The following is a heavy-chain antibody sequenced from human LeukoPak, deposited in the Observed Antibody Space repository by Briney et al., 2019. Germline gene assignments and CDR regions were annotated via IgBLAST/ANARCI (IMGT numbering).Heavy chain of an antibody. V-gene: IGHV4-59*01. CDR2: IYYSGST. Sequence: PSETLSLTCTVSGGSISSYYWSWIRQPPGRGLEWIGYIYYSGSTDYNPSLRSRVTISVDTSKNQFSLRLTSVTAADTAVYYCARDQGAFYSRSWLDYWGQGTLVTVSS. CDR3: ARDQGAFYSRSWLDY. J-gene: IGHJ4*02. D-gene: IGHD6-13*01. CDR1: GGSISSYY.